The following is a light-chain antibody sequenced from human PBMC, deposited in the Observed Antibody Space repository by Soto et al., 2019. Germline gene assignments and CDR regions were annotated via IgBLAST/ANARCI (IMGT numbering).Light chain of an antibody. V-gene: IGKV1-33*01. CDR2: DAS. J-gene: IGKJ2*01. CDR1: QTISSW. Sequence: DIQMTQSPSTLSGSVGDRVTITCRASQTISSWLAWYQQKPGKAPRLLIYDASNLKTGVPSRFSGTGSGTDFTFTISGLQPEDIATYYCQQYDKLPYTFGQGTKLEIK. CDR3: QQYDKLPYT.